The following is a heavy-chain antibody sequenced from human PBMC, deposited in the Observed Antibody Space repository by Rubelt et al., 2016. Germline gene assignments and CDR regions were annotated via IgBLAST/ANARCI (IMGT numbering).Heavy chain of an antibody. CDR1: GGSFSGYY. Sequence: QVQLQQWGAGLLKPSETLSLTCAVYGGSFSGYYWSWIRQPPGKGLEWIGEINHSGSTNYNPSLKSRVTISVGQSKNEFTLKLSSGTAAYTAVYYCARGLARAAAAPRRLWFDPWGQGTLVTVSS. CDR2: INHSGST. CDR3: ARGLARAAAAPRRLWFDP. J-gene: IGHJ5*02. V-gene: IGHV4-34*01. D-gene: IGHD6-13*01.